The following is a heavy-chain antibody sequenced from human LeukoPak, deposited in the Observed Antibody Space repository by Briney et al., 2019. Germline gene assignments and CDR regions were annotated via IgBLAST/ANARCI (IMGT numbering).Heavy chain of an antibody. CDR2: ISWNSKNI. J-gene: IGHJ6*02. CDR1: GFTFDDYA. CDR3: AKGNRDSSGFYYYYGMDV. D-gene: IGHD3-22*01. V-gene: IGHV3-9*01. Sequence: GGSLRLSCAASGFTFDDYAVFWVRQAPGKGLEWVSGISWNSKNIGYAASVKGRFTISRDNAKNSLYLQMNSLRAEDTAFYYCAKGNRDSSGFYYYYGMDVWGQGTTVTVSS.